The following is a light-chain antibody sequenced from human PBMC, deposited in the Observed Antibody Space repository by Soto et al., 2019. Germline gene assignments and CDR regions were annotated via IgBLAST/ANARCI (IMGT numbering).Light chain of an antibody. CDR3: QQFGSSPPMYT. J-gene: IGKJ2*01. CDR2: ASS. V-gene: IGKV3-20*01. CDR1: QSVSTSN. Sequence: EIVLTQSPGTLSLSPGERATLSCRASQSVSTSNLAWYQQKPGQPPTLLIYASSTRATGIPDRFSGSGAGTDFTLTISRLEPEDFAVYYCQQFGSSPPMYTFGQGTKLEI.